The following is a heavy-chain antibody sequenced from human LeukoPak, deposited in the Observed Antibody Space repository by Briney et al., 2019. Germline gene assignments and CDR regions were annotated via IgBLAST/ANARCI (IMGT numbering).Heavy chain of an antibody. J-gene: IGHJ4*02. Sequence: SETLSLPCTVSGGSIDSSIYYGGWVRRPPGRGRGWIVSIYYSGSTSYNPSLKCRVTISVDTSKNQFSLKLSSVTAADTAVYYCSSSDYVYYFDYWGQGTLVTVSS. CDR1: GGSIDSSIYY. CDR3: SSSDYVYYFDY. V-gene: IGHV4-39*01. D-gene: IGHD4/OR15-4a*01. CDR2: IYYSGST.